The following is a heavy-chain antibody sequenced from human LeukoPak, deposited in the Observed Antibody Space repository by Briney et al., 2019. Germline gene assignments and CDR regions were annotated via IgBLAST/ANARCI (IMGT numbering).Heavy chain of an antibody. CDR2: ISTDGSYK. CDR3: ARSLIPGRWYFDL. J-gene: IGHJ2*01. CDR1: GFTFSSFP. D-gene: IGHD3-16*01. Sequence: GGPLRLSCAVSGFTFSSFPFHWVRQAPGKGLEWGAAISTDGSYKYHGDSVKGRFTISRDNPMNTLSLQMNGLRPDDTAVYYCARSLIPGRWYFDLWGRGTLVTVSS. V-gene: IGHV3-30*04.